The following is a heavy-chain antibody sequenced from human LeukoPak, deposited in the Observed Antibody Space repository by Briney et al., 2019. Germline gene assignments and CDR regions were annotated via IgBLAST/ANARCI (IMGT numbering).Heavy chain of an antibody. V-gene: IGHV4-34*01. D-gene: IGHD4-17*01. Sequence: SETLSLTCTVSGGSISSYYWSWIRQPPGKGLEWIGEINHSGSTNYNPSLKSRVTISVDTSKNQFSLKLSSVTAADTAVYYCARGGIGGTVTRRAAFDIWGQGTMVAVSS. CDR2: INHSGST. J-gene: IGHJ3*02. CDR3: ARGGIGGTVTRRAAFDI. CDR1: GGSISSYY.